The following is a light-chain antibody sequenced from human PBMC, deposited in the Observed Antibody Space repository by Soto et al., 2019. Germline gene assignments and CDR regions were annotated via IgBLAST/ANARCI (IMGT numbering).Light chain of an antibody. CDR1: QGISSA. V-gene: IGKV1-13*02. CDR3: EQFNSYPLT. CDR2: DAS. J-gene: IGKJ4*01. Sequence: IQLTQSPSSLSASVGDRVTITCRASQGISSALAWYQQKPGKAPKLLIYDASSLESGVPSRFSGSGSGTDFTLTISSLQTEDFATYYCEQFNSYPLTFGGGTQVEIK.